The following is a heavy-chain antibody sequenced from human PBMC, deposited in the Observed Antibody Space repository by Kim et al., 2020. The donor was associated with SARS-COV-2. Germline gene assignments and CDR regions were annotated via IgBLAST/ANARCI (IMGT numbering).Heavy chain of an antibody. CDR2: ISAYNGNT. CDR3: ARGRGLASEGFYCYYGMDV. D-gene: IGHD6-6*01. Sequence: ASVKVSCKASGYTFPSYGLSWVRQAPGHGLAWMGWISAYNGNTNYAQPLQGRVTMTTDTSTSTAYMELRSLRSDDTAVYYCARGRGLASEGFYCYYGMDVWGQGTTVTVSS. CDR1: GYTFPSYG. J-gene: IGHJ6*02. V-gene: IGHV1-18*01.